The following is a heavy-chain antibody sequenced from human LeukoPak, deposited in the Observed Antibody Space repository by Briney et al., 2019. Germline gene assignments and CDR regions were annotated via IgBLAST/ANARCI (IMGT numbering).Heavy chain of an antibody. D-gene: IGHD3-10*01. V-gene: IGHV3-74*01. Sequence: GGSLRLSCAASGFTFSSQWMHWVRQAPGKGLVWVSRLNSDGSSTNYADSVKGRFTISRDNAKNTLYLQMNNLRVEDTAVYYCARDPRNYGSGSYSDYWGRGTLVTVSS. CDR2: LNSDGSST. CDR3: ARDPRNYGSGSYSDY. J-gene: IGHJ4*02. CDR1: GFTFSSQW.